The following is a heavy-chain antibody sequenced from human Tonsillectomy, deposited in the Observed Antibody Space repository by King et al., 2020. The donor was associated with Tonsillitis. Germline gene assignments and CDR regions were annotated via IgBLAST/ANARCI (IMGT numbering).Heavy chain of an antibody. J-gene: IGHJ5*02. CDR1: GYSFTSYW. D-gene: IGHD2-2*01. Sequence: QLVQSGAEGKKPGESLKISCKASGYSFTSYWIAWVRQIAGGGLEWMGIIYPGHSDTRYSPSFLGLVTISADKSISTTYVQWSSLKASDTAIYYCARVTCSSSPCRWVNWFDPWGQGTLVTVSS. CDR3: ARVTCSSSPCRWVNWFDP. V-gene: IGHV5-51*01. CDR2: IYPGHSDT.